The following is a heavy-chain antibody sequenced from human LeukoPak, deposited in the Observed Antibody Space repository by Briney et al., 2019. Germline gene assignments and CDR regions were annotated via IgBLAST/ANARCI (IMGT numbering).Heavy chain of an antibody. Sequence: VISFDAKHKYYGDSVKGRFTISRDNSNNTLYLQMSGLTSEETALYYCARGRVVPATRLDYWGRGTLVTVSS. CDR2: ISFDAKHK. V-gene: IGHV3-30*15. CDR3: ARGRVVPATRLDY. D-gene: IGHD2-15*01. J-gene: IGHJ4*02.